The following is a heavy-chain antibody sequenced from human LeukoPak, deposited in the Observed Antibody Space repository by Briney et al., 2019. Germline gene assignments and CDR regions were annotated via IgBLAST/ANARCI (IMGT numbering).Heavy chain of an antibody. CDR2: IYSAGGT. CDR1: GFSFSSYG. J-gene: IGHJ6*02. Sequence: GRSLRLSCAASGFSFSSYGIHWLRPAPGKGLEWVSLIYSAGGTYYTDSVKGRFTISRHSSKNTLYLQMNSLRGEHTAVYYCSRDAGGDTIFGPRMDVWGQGTTVTVSS. CDR3: SRDAGGDTIFGPRMDV. D-gene: IGHD3-3*01. V-gene: IGHV3-53*04.